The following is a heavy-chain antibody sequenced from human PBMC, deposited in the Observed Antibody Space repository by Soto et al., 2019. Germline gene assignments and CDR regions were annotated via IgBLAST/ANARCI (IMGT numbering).Heavy chain of an antibody. CDR2: INSDGSST. CDR3: ARDLAYYDSSGYRPHYYYYGMDV. Sequence: APGKALVWVSRINSDGSSTSYADSVKGRFTISRDNAKNTLYLQMNSLRAEDTAVYYCARDLAYYDSSGYRPHYYYYGMDVWGQGTTVTVSS. J-gene: IGHJ6*02. D-gene: IGHD3-22*01. V-gene: IGHV3-74*01.